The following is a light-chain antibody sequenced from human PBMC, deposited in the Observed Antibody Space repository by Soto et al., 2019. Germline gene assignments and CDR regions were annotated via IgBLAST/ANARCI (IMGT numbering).Light chain of an antibody. Sequence: SYELTQPPSVSVAPGQTATITCGGNNIRSKSVHWYQQKPGQAPVLVVYDDSDRPSGIPERFSGSNSGNTATLTISRVEAGDEADYFCQVWDGSDDHVVFGXGTQLTVL. J-gene: IGLJ2*01. CDR3: QVWDGSDDHVV. CDR1: NIRSKS. CDR2: DDS. V-gene: IGLV3-21*02.